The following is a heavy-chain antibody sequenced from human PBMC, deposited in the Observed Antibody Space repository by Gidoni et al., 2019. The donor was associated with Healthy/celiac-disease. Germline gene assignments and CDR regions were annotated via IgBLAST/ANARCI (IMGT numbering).Heavy chain of an antibody. Sequence: ELQLLVPGGGLVGPGGYLRLSWSASGFPFRGYAMGWVRQAPGKGLEWVSAISGSGGSTYYADSVKGRFTISRDNSKNTLYLQMNSLRAEDTAVYYCAKALYSSSSGELFDYWGQGTLVTVSS. V-gene: IGHV3-23*01. CDR1: GFPFRGYA. J-gene: IGHJ4*02. CDR3: AKALYSSSSGELFDY. D-gene: IGHD6-6*01. CDR2: ISGSGGST.